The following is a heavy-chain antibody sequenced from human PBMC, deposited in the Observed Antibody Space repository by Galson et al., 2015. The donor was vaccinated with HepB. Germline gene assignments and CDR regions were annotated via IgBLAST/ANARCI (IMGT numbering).Heavy chain of an antibody. Sequence: SLRLSCAASEFTFSSYSMNWVRQAPGKGLEWVSSICSTSSNIYYADSVKGRFTISRDNAKNSLYLQMNRLRAEDTAVYYCARVGIVVLPARGDNDYWGQGTLVTVSS. CDR3: ARVGIVVLPARGDNDY. V-gene: IGHV3-21*01. J-gene: IGHJ4*02. CDR2: ICSTSSNI. CDR1: EFTFSSYS. D-gene: IGHD2-2*01.